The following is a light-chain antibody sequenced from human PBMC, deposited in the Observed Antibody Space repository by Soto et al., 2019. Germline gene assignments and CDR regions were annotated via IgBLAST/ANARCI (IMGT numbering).Light chain of an antibody. Sequence: SYELAQPLSVSVSPGQTASITCSGDKLGDKYASWYQQKPGQSPVLVIYQDGKRPSGVPERFSGSNSGNTATLTISETQAMDEADYYCQAWDSSTEVFGTGTKVTVL. CDR1: KLGDKY. V-gene: IGLV3-1*01. CDR2: QDG. CDR3: QAWDSSTEV. J-gene: IGLJ1*01.